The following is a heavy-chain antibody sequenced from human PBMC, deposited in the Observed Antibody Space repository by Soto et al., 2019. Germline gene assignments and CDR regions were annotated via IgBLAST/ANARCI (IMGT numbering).Heavy chain of an antibody. D-gene: IGHD6-13*01. CDR2: IYHSGST. CDR1: GYSISSGYY. Sequence: SETLSLTCAVSGYSISSGYYWGWIRQPPGKGLEWIGSIYHSGSTYYNPSLKSRVTISVDTSKNQFSLKLSSVTAADTAVYYCARASGYSSSWYEVIYGMDVWGQGTTVTAP. V-gene: IGHV4-38-2*01. CDR3: ARASGYSSSWYEVIYGMDV. J-gene: IGHJ6*02.